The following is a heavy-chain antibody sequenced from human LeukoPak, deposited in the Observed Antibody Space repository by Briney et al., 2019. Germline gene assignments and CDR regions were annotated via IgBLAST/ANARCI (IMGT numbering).Heavy chain of an antibody. J-gene: IGHJ4*02. V-gene: IGHV3-7*01. CDR3: ASERPSSSWYDY. Sequence: GGSLRLSCAASGFSFSTHLVTWLRQAPGRGLEWVANIKQDGIEKYYADSVRGRFTISRDNAKNSLFLQMNSLRDEDTAVYYCASERPSSSWYDYWGQGTLVTVSS. D-gene: IGHD6-13*01. CDR1: GFSFSTHL. CDR2: IKQDGIEK.